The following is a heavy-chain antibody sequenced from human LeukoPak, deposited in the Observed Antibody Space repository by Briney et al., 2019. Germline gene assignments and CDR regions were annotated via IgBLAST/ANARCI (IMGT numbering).Heavy chain of an antibody. CDR3: ARGLRTGYYGSGSPYFDY. J-gene: IGHJ4*02. V-gene: IGHV4-34*01. D-gene: IGHD3-10*01. CDR2: INHSGST. Sequence: SETLSLTCAVYGGSFSGYYWSWIRQPPGKGLEWIGEINHSGSTNYNPSLKSRVTISVDTSKNQFSLKLSSVTSADTAVYYCARGLRTGYYGSGSPYFDYWGQGTLVTVSS. CDR1: GGSFSGYY.